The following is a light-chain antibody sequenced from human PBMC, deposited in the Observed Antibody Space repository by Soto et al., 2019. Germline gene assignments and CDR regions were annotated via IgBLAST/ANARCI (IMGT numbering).Light chain of an antibody. Sequence: QLVLTQPPSVSGAPGQRVTISCTGSSSNIGAGYDVHWYQQLPGTAPKLLIYGNSNRPSGVPDRFSGSKSGTSASLAITGLQAEDEADYYCRSYDSSLSRVFGGGTQLTVL. J-gene: IGLJ2*01. CDR1: SSNIGAGYD. CDR3: RSYDSSLSRV. CDR2: GNS. V-gene: IGLV1-40*01.